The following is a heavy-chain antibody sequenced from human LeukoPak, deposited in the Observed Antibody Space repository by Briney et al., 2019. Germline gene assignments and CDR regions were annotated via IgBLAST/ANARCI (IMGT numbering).Heavy chain of an antibody. CDR3: AKGRF. CDR1: GFTFSTSA. Sequence: QTGGSLRLSCVVSGFTFSTSAMSWVRQAPGKGLEWVSGISESGGSTYYADSVKGRFTSSRDNSKNTLYLQMNNLRAEDTAAYYCAKGRFWGQGTLVTVSS. V-gene: IGHV3-23*01. CDR2: ISESGGST. J-gene: IGHJ4*02. D-gene: IGHD5-24*01.